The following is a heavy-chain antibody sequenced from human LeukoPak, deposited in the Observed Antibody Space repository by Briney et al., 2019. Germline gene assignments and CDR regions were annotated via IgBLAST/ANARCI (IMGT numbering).Heavy chain of an antibody. D-gene: IGHD2-15*01. V-gene: IGHV3-43*01. CDR2: ISWEGGSA. CDR3: AKAEDFGD. CDR1: GFTFDDYT. J-gene: IGHJ4*02. Sequence: GGSLRLSCAASGFTFDDYTMHCVRQAPGKALEWVSLISWEGGSAYYADSVKGRFTISSDNRIYSLYLQLTRLRTEETALYYCAKAEDFGDWGQGTLVTVSS.